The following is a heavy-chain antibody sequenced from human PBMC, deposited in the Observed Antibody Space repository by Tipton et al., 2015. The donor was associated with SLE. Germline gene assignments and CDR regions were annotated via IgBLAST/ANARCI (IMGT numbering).Heavy chain of an antibody. Sequence: TLSLTCTVSGASTSSQFWNWIRQPPGKPLEWIGNIYYSGSTKYNPSLKSRVTMSVDTSKNHFSLKLSSVTAADTAVYYCARHDTNYGRNWFDPWGQGTLVTVSS. D-gene: IGHD2-8*01. CDR1: GASTSSQF. CDR2: IYYSGST. J-gene: IGHJ5*02. CDR3: ARHDTNYGRNWFDP. V-gene: IGHV4-59*08.